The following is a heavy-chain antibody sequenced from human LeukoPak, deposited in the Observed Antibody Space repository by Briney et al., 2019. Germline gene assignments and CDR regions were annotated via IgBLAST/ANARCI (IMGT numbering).Heavy chain of an antibody. CDR2: ISWNSGSI. CDR3: AKDRYYDSSGTIDY. CDR1: GFTFDDYA. V-gene: IGHV3-9*01. D-gene: IGHD3-22*01. Sequence: GRSLRLSCAASGFTFDDYAMHWVRQAPGKGLEWVSGISWNSGSIGYADSVKGRFTISRDNAKNTLYLQMNSLRAEDTALYYCAKDRYYDSSGTIDYWGQGTLVTVSS. J-gene: IGHJ4*02.